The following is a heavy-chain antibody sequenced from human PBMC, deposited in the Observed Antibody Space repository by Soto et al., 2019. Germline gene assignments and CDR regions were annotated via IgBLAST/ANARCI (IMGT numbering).Heavy chain of an antibody. J-gene: IGHJ5*02. CDR1: GETLRYGGDY. Sequence: TPSISGTVSGETLRYGGDYWTWKRQHPGKGLEWMGYIYHTGKTYYNPSLESRLTISVDTSKNQFSLKLSSVTAADTAVYYCARDGSSTANWIDPRGQRTLVTGSS. CDR3: ARDGSSTANWIDP. V-gene: IGHV4-31*03. D-gene: IGHD2-2*01. CDR2: IYHTGKT.